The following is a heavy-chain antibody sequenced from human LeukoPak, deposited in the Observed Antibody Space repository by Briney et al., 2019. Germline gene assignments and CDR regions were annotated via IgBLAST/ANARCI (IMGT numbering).Heavy chain of an antibody. Sequence: PSETLSLTCTVSGGSISSSSYYWGWIRQPPGKGLAWIGSIYYSGSTYYNPSLKSRVTISVDTSKNQFSLKLSSVTAADTAVYYCARQGYSSGNYWGQGTLVTVSS. CDR3: ARQGYSSGNY. V-gene: IGHV4-39*01. J-gene: IGHJ4*02. CDR1: GGSISSSSYY. CDR2: IYYSGST. D-gene: IGHD6-19*01.